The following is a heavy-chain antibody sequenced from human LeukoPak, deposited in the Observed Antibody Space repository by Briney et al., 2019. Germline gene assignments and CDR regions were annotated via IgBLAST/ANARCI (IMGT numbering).Heavy chain of an antibody. J-gene: IGHJ2*01. CDR1: GGSISSYY. V-gene: IGHV4-59*01. CDR2: IYYSGST. CDR3: AREAPEDGYPNLYFDL. D-gene: IGHD5-12*01. Sequence: SETLPLTCTVSGGSISSYYWSWIRQPPGKGLEWIGYIYYSGSTNYNPSLKSRVTISVDTSKNQFSLKLSSVTAADTAVYYCAREAPEDGYPNLYFDLWGRGTLVTVSS.